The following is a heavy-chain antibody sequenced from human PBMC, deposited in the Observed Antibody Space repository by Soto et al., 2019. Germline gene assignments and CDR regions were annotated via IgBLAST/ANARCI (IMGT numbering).Heavy chain of an antibody. CDR3: AREDAARIERWFDA. J-gene: IGHJ5*02. Sequence: SETLSLTCAVSGGSIISASYSWNWIRQSPGRGLEWIGHIYSSGSTYYNPSLKSRVSISVDTSNNQFSLKLTSVTAADTAVYFCAREDAARIERWFDAWGQGILVTSPQ. D-gene: IGHD6-6*01. CDR2: IYSSGST. V-gene: IGHV4-31*11. CDR1: GGSIISASYS.